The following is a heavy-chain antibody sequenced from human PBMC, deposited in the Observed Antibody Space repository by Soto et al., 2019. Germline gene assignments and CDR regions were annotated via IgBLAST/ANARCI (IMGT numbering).Heavy chain of an antibody. Sequence: LSLTCTVSGGSISSGDYYWSWIRQPPGKGLEWIGYIYYSGSTYYNPSLKSRVTISVDTSKNQFSLKLSSVTAADTAVYYCARGEPSGGMDVWGQGTTVTVSS. D-gene: IGHD1-1*01. V-gene: IGHV4-30-4*01. CDR3: ARGEPSGGMDV. CDR2: IYYSGST. CDR1: GGSISSGDYY. J-gene: IGHJ6*02.